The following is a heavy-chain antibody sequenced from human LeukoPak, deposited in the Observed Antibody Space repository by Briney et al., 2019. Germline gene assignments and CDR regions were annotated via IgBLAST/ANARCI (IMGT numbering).Heavy chain of an antibody. J-gene: IGHJ4*02. CDR1: GCSISGSSYF. Sequence: PSETLSLTCAVSGCSISGSSYFWGWIRQPPGKGLEWIGSIYYSGNTYYNPSLKSRVTISVDTSKNQFSLKLSSVTAADTAVYYCARLKEGIDYWGQGTLATVSS. CDR3: ARLKEGIDY. V-gene: IGHV4-39*01. CDR2: IYYSGNT. D-gene: IGHD3-10*01.